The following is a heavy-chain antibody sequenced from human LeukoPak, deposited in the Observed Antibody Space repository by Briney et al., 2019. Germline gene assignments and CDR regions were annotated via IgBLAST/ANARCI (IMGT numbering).Heavy chain of an antibody. J-gene: IGHJ3*02. CDR1: GGSFSGYY. CDR3: ARTSIAARRANAFDI. Sequence: PSETLSLTCAVYGGSFSGYYWSWIRQPPGKGLEWIGEINHSGSTYYNPSLKSRVTISVDRSKNQFSLKLSSVTAADTAVYYCARTSIAARRANAFDIWGQGTMVTVSS. D-gene: IGHD6-6*01. CDR2: INHSGST. V-gene: IGHV4-34*01.